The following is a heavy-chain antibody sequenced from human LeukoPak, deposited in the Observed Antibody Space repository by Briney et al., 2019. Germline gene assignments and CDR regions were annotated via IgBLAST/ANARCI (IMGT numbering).Heavy chain of an antibody. V-gene: IGHV1-2*02. CDR2: INPNSGGT. D-gene: IGHD6-6*01. J-gene: IGHJ6*03. CDR3: ARADLSSSSFYYYYYCYMDV. CDR1: GYTFTGYY. Sequence: ASVKVSCKASGYTFTGYYMHWVRQAPGQGLEWMGWINPNSGGTNYAQKFQGRVTMTRDTSISTAYMELSRLRSDDTAVYYCARADLSSSSFYYYYYCYMDVWGKGTTVTVSS.